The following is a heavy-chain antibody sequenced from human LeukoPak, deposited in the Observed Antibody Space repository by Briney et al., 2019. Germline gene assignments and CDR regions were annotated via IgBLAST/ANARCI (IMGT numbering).Heavy chain of an antibody. CDR1: GFTFRSYW. D-gene: IGHD5-18*01. CDR2: IKEDGSER. CDR3: ARDHNYGSDY. Sequence: GGSLRLSCAASGFTFRSYWMSWVRQAPGKGLEWVANIKEDGSERYYVDSVKGRFTISRDSAKNSLYLQMNSLRVEDTAVYYCARDHNYGSDYWGQGTLVTVSS. V-gene: IGHV3-7*03. J-gene: IGHJ4*02.